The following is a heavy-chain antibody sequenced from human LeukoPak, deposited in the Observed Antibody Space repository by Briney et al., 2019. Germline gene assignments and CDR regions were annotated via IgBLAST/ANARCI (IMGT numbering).Heavy chain of an antibody. CDR1: GYTFTGYY. Sequence: ASVKVSCKASGYTFTGYYMHWVRQAPGQGLEWMGWINPNSGGTNYAQKFQGRVTMTRDTSISTAYMELSRLRSEDTAVSYCARGYDGSGYYYRNWYFDLWGRGTLVTVSS. V-gene: IGHV1-2*02. CDR3: ARGYDGSGYYYRNWYFDL. J-gene: IGHJ2*01. D-gene: IGHD3-22*01. CDR2: INPNSGGT.